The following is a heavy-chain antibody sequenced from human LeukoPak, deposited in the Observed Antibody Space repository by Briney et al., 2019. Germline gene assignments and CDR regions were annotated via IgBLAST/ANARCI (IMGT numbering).Heavy chain of an antibody. CDR1: GGSISSSNW. CDR3: ARGRGPYYYGSGSSWIFDY. Sequence: SGTLSLTCAVCGGSISSSNWWSWVRQPPGKGLEWIGEIYHSGSTNYNPSLKSRVTISVDTSKNQFSLKLSSVTAADTAVYYCARGRGPYYYGSGSSWIFDYWGQGTLVTVSS. CDR2: IYHSGST. D-gene: IGHD3-10*01. V-gene: IGHV4-4*02. J-gene: IGHJ4*02.